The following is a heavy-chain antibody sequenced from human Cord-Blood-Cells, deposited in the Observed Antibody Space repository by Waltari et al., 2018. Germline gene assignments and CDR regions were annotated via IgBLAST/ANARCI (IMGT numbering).Heavy chain of an antibody. CDR1: GDSVSSNSAA. CDR3: ARSPGDPRYFDL. D-gene: IGHD7-27*01. V-gene: IGHV6-1*01. J-gene: IGHJ2*01. Sequence: QVQLQQSGPGPVKPSQTLSPTCAISGDSVSSNSAAVNRLRQSPSRGLGWLGRTYYRSKWYNDYAVSVKSRITINPDTSKNQFSLQLNSVTPEDTAVYYCARSPGDPRYFDLWGRGTLVTVSS. CDR2: TYYRSKWYN.